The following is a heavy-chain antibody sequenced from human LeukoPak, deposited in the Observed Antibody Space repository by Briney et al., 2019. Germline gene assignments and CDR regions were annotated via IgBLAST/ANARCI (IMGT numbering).Heavy chain of an antibody. CDR3: ARDRGVLMLHPDAFDI. Sequence: ASVKVSCKVSGYTLTELSMHWVRQAPGKGLEWMGGYDPEDGETIYAQKFQGRVTMTEDTSTDTAYMELSSLRSEDTAVYYCARDRGVLMLHPDAFDIWGQGTMVTVSS. CDR1: GYTLTELS. J-gene: IGHJ3*02. V-gene: IGHV1-24*01. CDR2: YDPEDGET. D-gene: IGHD2-8*01.